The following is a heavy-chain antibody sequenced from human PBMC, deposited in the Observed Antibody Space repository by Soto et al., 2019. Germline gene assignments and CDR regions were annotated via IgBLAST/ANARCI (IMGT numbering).Heavy chain of an antibody. V-gene: IGHV4-39*01. CDR1: GDSTSMSSYY. Sequence: QLQLQESGPGLVKPSETLSLTCTVSGDSTSMSSYYWGWIRQPPGKGLEWIGNIYHPGATYYNPSLQSRVTMSVDTSKDQFSLRLSSVTAADTAVYYCARGWEWFSFDPWGQGTLVTVSS. CDR2: IYHPGAT. J-gene: IGHJ5*02. D-gene: IGHD3-3*01. CDR3: ARGWEWFSFDP.